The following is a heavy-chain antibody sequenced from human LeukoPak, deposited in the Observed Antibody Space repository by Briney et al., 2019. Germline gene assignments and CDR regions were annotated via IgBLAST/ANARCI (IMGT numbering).Heavy chain of an antibody. CDR2: IYYSGST. CDR3: ARENRDYYDSSGYYSNLLNY. J-gene: IGHJ4*02. D-gene: IGHD3-22*01. Sequence: PSETLSLTCAVSGGSISSSSYYWGWIRQPPGKGLEWIGSIYYSGSTYYNPSLKSRVTISVDTSKNQFSLKLSSVTAADTAVYYCARENRDYYDSSGYYSNLLNYWGQGTLVTVSS. V-gene: IGHV4-39*07. CDR1: GGSISSSSYY.